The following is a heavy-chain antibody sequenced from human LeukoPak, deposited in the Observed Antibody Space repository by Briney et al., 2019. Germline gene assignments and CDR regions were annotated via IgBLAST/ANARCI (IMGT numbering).Heavy chain of an antibody. D-gene: IGHD6-6*01. J-gene: IGHJ3*02. CDR2: IYYSGST. CDR3: ARGQRIAARPNDAFDI. Sequence: PSETLSLTCTVSGGSISSSSYYWGWFRQPPGKGLEWIGSIYYSGSTNYNPSLKSRVTMSVDTSKNQFSLKLSSVTAADTAVYYCARGQRIAARPNDAFDIWGQGTMVTVSS. V-gene: IGHV4-39*07. CDR1: GGSISSSSYY.